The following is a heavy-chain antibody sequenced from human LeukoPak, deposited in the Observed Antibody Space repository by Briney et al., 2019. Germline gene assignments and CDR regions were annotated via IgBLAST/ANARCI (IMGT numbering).Heavy chain of an antibody. CDR1: GGSISSSSYY. J-gene: IGHJ4*02. V-gene: IGHV4-39*07. CDR3: ARTNHYDFWTFDY. CDR2: IYYSGST. D-gene: IGHD3-3*01. Sequence: SETLSLTCTVSGGSISSSSYYWGWIRQPPGKGLEWIGSIYYSGSTYYNPSLKSRVTIFVDTSKNQFSLKLTSLTAADTAVYYCARTNHYDFWTFDYWGQGTLVTVSS.